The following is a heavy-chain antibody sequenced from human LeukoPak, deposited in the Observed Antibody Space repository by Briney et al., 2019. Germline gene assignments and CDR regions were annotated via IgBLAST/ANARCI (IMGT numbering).Heavy chain of an antibody. CDR3: ARGLGSYSTTWYPPLRY. CDR1: GFTFTTHD. CDR2: MNPGSGDT. J-gene: IGHJ4*02. Sequence: GASVTVSCTTSGFTFTTHDINWVRQATGKGLEWMGLMNPGSGDTGYEQRFQGRVTMTRDTSINTAYMELSSLRSEDAAVYYCARGLGSYSTTWYPPLRYWGQGTLVTVSS. D-gene: IGHD2/OR15-2a*01. V-gene: IGHV1-8*01.